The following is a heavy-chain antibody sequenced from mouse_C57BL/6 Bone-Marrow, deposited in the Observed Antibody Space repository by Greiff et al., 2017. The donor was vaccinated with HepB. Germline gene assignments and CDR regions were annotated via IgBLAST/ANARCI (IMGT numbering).Heavy chain of an antibody. Sequence: EVQVVESEGGLVQPGSSMKLSCTASGFTFSDYYMAWVRQVPEKGLEWVANINYDGSSTYYLDSLKSRFIISRDNAKNILYLQMSSLKSEDTATDYCARVPTGNYAMDYWGQGTSVTVSS. V-gene: IGHV5-16*01. CDR1: GFTFSDYY. CDR3: ARVPTGNYAMDY. J-gene: IGHJ4*01. CDR2: INYDGSST.